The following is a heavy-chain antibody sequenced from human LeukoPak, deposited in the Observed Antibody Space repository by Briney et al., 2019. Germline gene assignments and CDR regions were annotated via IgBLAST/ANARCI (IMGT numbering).Heavy chain of an antibody. V-gene: IGHV1-69*05. CDR3: ARGGVDWFDP. CDR2: IIPIFGTA. Sequence: ASVKVSCKASGGTFSSYAISWVRQAPGQGLEWMGGIIPIFGTANYAQKLQGRVTMTTDTSTSTAYMELRSLRSDDTAVYYCARGGVDWFDPWGQGTLVTVSS. D-gene: IGHD2-15*01. CDR1: GGTFSSYA. J-gene: IGHJ5*02.